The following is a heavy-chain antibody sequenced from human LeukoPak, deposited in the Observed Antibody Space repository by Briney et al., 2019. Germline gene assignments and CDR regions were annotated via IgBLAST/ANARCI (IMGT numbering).Heavy chain of an antibody. D-gene: IGHD6-19*01. J-gene: IGHJ4*02. Sequence: PSETLSLTCTVSGGSISSYYWSWIRQPAGKGLEWIGRIYTSGSTDYNPSIKSRVTMSVDTSKNQFSLKLSSVTAADTAVYYCAADVAVAGQRGFDYWGQGTLVTVSS. V-gene: IGHV4-4*07. CDR2: IYTSGST. CDR1: GGSISSYY. CDR3: AADVAVAGQRGFDY.